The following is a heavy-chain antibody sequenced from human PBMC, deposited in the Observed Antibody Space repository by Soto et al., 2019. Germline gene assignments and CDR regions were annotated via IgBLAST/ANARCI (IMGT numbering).Heavy chain of an antibody. V-gene: IGHV1-69*01. CDR3: ARGGTVTGYNLYWYFDL. D-gene: IGHD4-17*01. J-gene: IGHJ2*01. Sequence: QVQLVQSGAEVKKPGSSVKVSCKASGGTFSSSAISWVRQAPGQGLEWMGGIIPIFGTANYAQKFQGRVTITADESTSTAYMELSSLRSEDTAVYYCARGGTVTGYNLYWYFDLWGRGTLVTVSS. CDR1: GGTFSSSA. CDR2: IIPIFGTA.